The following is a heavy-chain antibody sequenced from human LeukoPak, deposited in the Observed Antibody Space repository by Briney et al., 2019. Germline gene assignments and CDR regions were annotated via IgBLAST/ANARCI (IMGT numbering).Heavy chain of an antibody. J-gene: IGHJ4*02. D-gene: IGHD2-2*01. CDR2: ISAYNGNT. CDR1: GCTFTSYG. CDR3: ARTDRQGMGIDPARIVVVPAAPSSY. V-gene: IGHV1-18*01. Sequence: ASVNVSCKATGCTFTSYGISWVRQAPGRGLEWMGWISAYNGNTNYAQKLQGRVTMTTDTSTSTAYMEVRSLKSDDTAMYYCARTDRQGMGIDPARIVVVPAAPSSYWGQGTLVTVSS.